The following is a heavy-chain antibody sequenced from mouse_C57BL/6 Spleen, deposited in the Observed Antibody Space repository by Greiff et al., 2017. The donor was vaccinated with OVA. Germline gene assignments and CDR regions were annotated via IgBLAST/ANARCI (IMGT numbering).Heavy chain of an antibody. Sequence: VQLQQPGAELVKPGASVKMSCKASGYTFTSYWITWVKQRPGQGLEWVGDIYPGSGSTNYNEKFQSKATLTVDTSSSTAYMQLSSLTSEDSAVYYCARLGTTVVAPYWYFDVWGTGTTVTVSS. J-gene: IGHJ1*03. CDR2: IYPGSGST. D-gene: IGHD1-1*01. CDR3: ARLGTTVVAPYWYFDV. V-gene: IGHV1-55*01. CDR1: GYTFTSYW.